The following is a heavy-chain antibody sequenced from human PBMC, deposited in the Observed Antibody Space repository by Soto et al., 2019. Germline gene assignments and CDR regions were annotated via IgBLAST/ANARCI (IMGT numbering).Heavy chain of an antibody. V-gene: IGHV4-31*03. CDR2: ISYSGST. CDR1: GGSFNSGFF. D-gene: IGHD6-13*01. J-gene: IGHJ4*02. CDR3: ARDRSSIAAAGSFDY. Sequence: PSETLSLTCTVSGGSFNSGFFWSWIRQQPGKGLEWIGYISYSGSTYYNPSLKSRVTISVDTSKNQFSLKLSSVTAADTAVYYCARDRSSIAAAGSFDYWGQGTLVTVSS.